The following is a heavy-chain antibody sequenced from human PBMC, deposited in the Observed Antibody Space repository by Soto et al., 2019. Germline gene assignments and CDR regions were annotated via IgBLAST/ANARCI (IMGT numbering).Heavy chain of an antibody. J-gene: IGHJ4*02. CDR3: AKKTDSSGWDY. D-gene: IGHD6-19*01. V-gene: IGHV3-23*01. CDR1: GFTFSNYP. Sequence: GGSLRLSCAASGFTFSNYPMNWVRQAPGKGLEWVSGITSGGNTYYADSVKGRSTISRDNSKNTLYLQVNSLRAEDTALYYCAKKTDSSGWDYWGQGTLVTVSS. CDR2: ITSGGNT.